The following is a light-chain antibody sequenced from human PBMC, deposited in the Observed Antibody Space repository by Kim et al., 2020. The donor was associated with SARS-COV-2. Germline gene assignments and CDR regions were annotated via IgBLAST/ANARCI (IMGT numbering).Light chain of an antibody. J-gene: IGKJ2*01. CDR2: AAS. V-gene: IGKV1-39*01. CDR1: QNVRRN. Sequence: SASVGDNVTITCRARQNVRRNLNWYQQKPGKAPKVLIYAASSLKSGVPSRISGSGSGTGFTLTISSLQLEDIATYYCQQSYGAPYSFGQGTKLEI. CDR3: QQSYGAPYS.